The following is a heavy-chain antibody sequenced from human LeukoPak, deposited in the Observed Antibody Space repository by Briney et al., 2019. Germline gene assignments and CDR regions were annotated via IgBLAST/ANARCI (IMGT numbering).Heavy chain of an antibody. CDR3: ARVPAAMRIVDY. J-gene: IGHJ4*02. CDR2: INPNSGGT. D-gene: IGHD2-2*01. Sequence: ASVKVSCKASGYTFTGYYMHWVRQAPGQGLEWMGWINPNSGGTNYAQKFQGRVTMTRDTSISTAYMELSRLRSDDTAVYYCARVPAAMRIVDYWGQETLVTVSS. CDR1: GYTFTGYY. V-gene: IGHV1-2*02.